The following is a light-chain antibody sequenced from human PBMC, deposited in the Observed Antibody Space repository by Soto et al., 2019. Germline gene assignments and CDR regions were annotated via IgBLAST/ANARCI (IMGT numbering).Light chain of an antibody. V-gene: IGKV3D-20*01. CDR2: DAS. CDR1: QSVSSSY. CDR3: QQHGSSPWT. Sequence: EIVLTQSPATLSLSPGERATLSCGASQSVSSSYLAWYQQKPGLAPRLLIYDASSRATGIPDRFSGSGSGTDFTLTISRLEPEDFAVYYCQQHGSSPWTFGQGTKVEI. J-gene: IGKJ1*01.